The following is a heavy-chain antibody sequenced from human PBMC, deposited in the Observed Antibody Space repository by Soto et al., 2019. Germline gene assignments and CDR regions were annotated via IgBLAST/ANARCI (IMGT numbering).Heavy chain of an antibody. CDR3: AKAPGSSTRIFPNYYYYMDV. D-gene: IGHD2-2*01. CDR1: GFTFISYA. J-gene: IGHJ6*03. V-gene: IGHV3-23*01. Sequence: PGGSLRLSCAASGFTFISYAMSWVLQAPWKGLEWVSAISGSGGSTYYADSVKGRFTISRDNSKNTLYLQMNSLRAEDTAVYYCAKAPGSSTRIFPNYYYYMDVWGKGTTVTVYS. CDR2: ISGSGGST.